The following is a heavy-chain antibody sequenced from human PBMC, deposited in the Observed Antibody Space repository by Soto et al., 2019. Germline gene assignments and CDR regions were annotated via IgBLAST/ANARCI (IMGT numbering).Heavy chain of an antibody. CDR3: ARKRPTMVRGVTHYYYYGMDV. CDR2: IIPIFGTA. Sequence: SVEVSCKXSGGTFSSYAISWVRQAPGQGLEWMGGIIPIFGTANYAQKFQGRVTITADESTSTAYMELSSLRSEDTAVYYCARKRPTMVRGVTHYYYYGMDVWGQGTTVTVSS. V-gene: IGHV1-69*13. CDR1: GGTFSSYA. J-gene: IGHJ6*02. D-gene: IGHD3-10*01.